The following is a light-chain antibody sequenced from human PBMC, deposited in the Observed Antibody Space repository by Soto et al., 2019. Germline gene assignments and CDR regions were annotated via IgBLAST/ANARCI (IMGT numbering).Light chain of an antibody. V-gene: IGKV1-12*01. Sequence: IQMTQSPSTLSASIGDTVTITCRASQSINRWLAWYQQKPGEAPKLLIYDASSLQSGVPSRFSGSGSGTDFTLTINGLQPEDFATYYCQQAASFPITFGQGTRLEIK. J-gene: IGKJ5*01. CDR3: QQAASFPIT. CDR1: QSINRW. CDR2: DAS.